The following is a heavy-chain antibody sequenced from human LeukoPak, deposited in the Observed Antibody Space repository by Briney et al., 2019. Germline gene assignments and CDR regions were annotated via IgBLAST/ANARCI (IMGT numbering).Heavy chain of an antibody. D-gene: IGHD2-2*01. CDR1: GYSFTSYW. J-gene: IGHJ4*02. CDR2: IYPGDSDT. V-gene: IGHV5-51*01. Sequence: GESLKISCKGSGYSFTSYWIGWVRQMPGKGLEWMGIIYPGDSDTRYSPSFQGQVTISADKSISTAYLQWSSLKASDTAMYYCARGGDCSSTSCYGHLYVDYWGQGTLVTVSS. CDR3: ARGGDCSSTSCYGHLYVDY.